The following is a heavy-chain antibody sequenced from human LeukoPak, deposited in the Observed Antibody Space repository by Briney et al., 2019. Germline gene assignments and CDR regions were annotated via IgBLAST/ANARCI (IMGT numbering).Heavy chain of an antibody. D-gene: IGHD1-26*01. CDR2: IDIEGSGT. CDR3: ARDMMGPGACIDH. J-gene: IGHJ4*02. Sequence: PGGSLRLSCAASGFTFSSYWMLWVRQVPGKGLVWVSRIDIEGSGTAYADSVKSRFTVSRDDAKSTLYLQMNSLRAEDTGVYYCARDMMGPGACIDHWGQGTLVTVSS. V-gene: IGHV3-74*01. CDR1: GFTFSSYW.